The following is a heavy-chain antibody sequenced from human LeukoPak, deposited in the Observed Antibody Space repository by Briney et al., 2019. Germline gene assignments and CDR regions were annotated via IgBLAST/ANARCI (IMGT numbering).Heavy chain of an antibody. CDR3: AGGLLGCRGGSCYPTDY. CDR1: GFTVSSNY. J-gene: IGHJ4*02. Sequence: GGSLRLSCAASGFTVSSNYMSWVRQAPGKGLEWVSVIYSGGSTYYADSVKGRFTISRDNSRNTVYLQMDSLRAEDAAVYYCAGGLLGCRGGSCYPTDYWGQGTLVTVSS. D-gene: IGHD2-15*01. V-gene: IGHV3-53*05. CDR2: IYSGGST.